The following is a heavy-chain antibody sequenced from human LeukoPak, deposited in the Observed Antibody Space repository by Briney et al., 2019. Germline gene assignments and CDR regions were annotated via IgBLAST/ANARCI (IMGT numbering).Heavy chain of an antibody. Sequence: SETLSLTCAVYGGSFSGYYWSWIRQTPGKGLEWIGEINHSGSTNYNPSLKSRVTISVDTSKNQFSLKLSSVTAADTAVYYCARVRFLEWLSPYDWFDPWGQGTLVTVSS. CDR3: ARVRFLEWLSPYDWFDP. V-gene: IGHV4-34*01. J-gene: IGHJ5*02. D-gene: IGHD3-3*01. CDR1: GGSFSGYY. CDR2: INHSGST.